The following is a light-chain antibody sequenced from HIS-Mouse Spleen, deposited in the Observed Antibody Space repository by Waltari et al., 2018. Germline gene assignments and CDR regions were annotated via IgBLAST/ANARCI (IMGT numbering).Light chain of an antibody. Sequence: QSALTQPASVSGSPGQSITISCTGTSRDVGGYNYVPWYQQHPGKAPKPMIYDVSNRPSGVSNRFSGSKSGNTASLTISGLQAEDEADYYCSSYTSSSTLVVFGGGTKLTVL. CDR3: SSYTSSSTLVV. J-gene: IGLJ2*01. V-gene: IGLV2-14*03. CDR1: SRDVGGYNY. CDR2: DVS.